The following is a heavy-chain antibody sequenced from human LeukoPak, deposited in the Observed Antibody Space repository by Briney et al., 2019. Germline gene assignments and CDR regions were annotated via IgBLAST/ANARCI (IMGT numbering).Heavy chain of an antibody. Sequence: ASVKVSCKASGYTFTSYGISWVRQAPGQGLEWMGWISAYNGNTNYAQKLQGRVTMTTDTSTSTAYMELRSLRSDDTAVYYCARDQRITMVREVQPYDYWGQGTLVTVSS. D-gene: IGHD3-10*01. CDR2: ISAYNGNT. V-gene: IGHV1-18*01. CDR3: ARDQRITMVREVQPYDY. CDR1: GYTFTSYG. J-gene: IGHJ4*02.